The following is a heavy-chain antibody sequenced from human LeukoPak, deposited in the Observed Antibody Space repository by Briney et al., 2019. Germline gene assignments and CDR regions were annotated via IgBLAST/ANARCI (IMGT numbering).Heavy chain of an antibody. CDR3: ARVKDCSGGSCLNNYFDY. CDR2: IWYDGTDK. D-gene: IGHD2-15*01. CDR1: GFTFSSYS. Sequence: GRSLRLSCAASGFTFSSYSMHWVRQAPGKGLEWVAAIWYDGTDKKYADSVKGRFTISRDNSKNTLDLEMNSLRAEDTAVYYCARVKDCSGGSCLNNYFDYWGQGTLVTVSS. V-gene: IGHV3-33*01. J-gene: IGHJ4*02.